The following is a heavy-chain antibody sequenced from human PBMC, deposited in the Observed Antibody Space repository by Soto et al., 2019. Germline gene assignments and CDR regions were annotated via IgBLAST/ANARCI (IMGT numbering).Heavy chain of an antibody. CDR3: ARGPPIVGNTTPLDS. D-gene: IGHD1-26*01. J-gene: IGHJ4*02. Sequence: QVQLQESGPRLVKPSGTLSLTCTVSGGSISNSNWWSWVRLPPAKGLEWIGDIYHAGSTKYNPSRERRVTISVDTSNNQFALTLTSVTAADTAVYFCARGPPIVGNTTPLDSWGQGNLVTVSS. V-gene: IGHV4-4*02. CDR2: IYHAGST. CDR1: GGSISNSNW.